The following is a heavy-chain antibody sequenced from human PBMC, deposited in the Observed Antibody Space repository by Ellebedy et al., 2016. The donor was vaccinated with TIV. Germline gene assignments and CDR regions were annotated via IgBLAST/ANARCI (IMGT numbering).Heavy chain of an antibody. J-gene: IGHJ5*02. CDR1: GFAFSNYG. V-gene: IGHV3-33*08. CDR3: AREGIAVAGPTELNWFDP. D-gene: IGHD6-19*01. Sequence: GESLKISCAASGFAFSNYGMHWVRQAPGKGLEWVAVIWNDGSYRYYTNSVEGRCTISRDNSKNTLYLQMNSLKAEDTAVYYCAREGIAVAGPTELNWFDPWGQGTLVTVSS. CDR2: IWNDGSYR.